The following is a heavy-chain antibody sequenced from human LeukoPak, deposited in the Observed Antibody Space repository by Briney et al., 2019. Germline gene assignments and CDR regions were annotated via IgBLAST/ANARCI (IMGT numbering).Heavy chain of an antibody. V-gene: IGHV3-21*01. J-gene: IGHJ3*02. CDR2: ISSSSSYI. CDR1: GFTFSSYS. CDR3: AREDTVGAFDI. D-gene: IGHD5-18*01. Sequence: GRSLRLSCAASGFTFSSYSMNWVRQAPGKGLEWVSSISSSSSYIYYADSVKGRFTISRDNAKNSLYLQMNSLRAEDAAVYYCAREDTVGAFDIWGQGTMVTVSS.